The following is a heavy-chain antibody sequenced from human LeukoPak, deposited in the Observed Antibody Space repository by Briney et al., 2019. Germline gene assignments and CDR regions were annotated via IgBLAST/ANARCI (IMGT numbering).Heavy chain of an antibody. Sequence: SETLSLTCTVSGGSISSYYWSWIRQPAGKGLEWIGRIYTSGSTNYNPSLKSRVTMSVDTSKNQFSLKLSSVTAADTAVYYCARDDWYSSSWPGAFDIWGQGTMVTVSS. V-gene: IGHV4-4*07. CDR3: ARDDWYSSSWPGAFDI. D-gene: IGHD6-13*01. J-gene: IGHJ3*02. CDR2: IYTSGST. CDR1: GGSISSYY.